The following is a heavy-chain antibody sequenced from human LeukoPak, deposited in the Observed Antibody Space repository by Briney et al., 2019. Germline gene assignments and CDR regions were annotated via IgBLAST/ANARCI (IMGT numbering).Heavy chain of an antibody. D-gene: IGHD2-21*01. V-gene: IGHV4-59*01. CDR2: IYYSGST. CDR3: ARGDPARFDY. J-gene: IGHJ4*02. CDR1: GGSISSYY. Sequence: PSESLSLTCTVSGGSISSYYWSWIRQPPGKGLEWIGYIYYSGSTNYNPSLKSRVTISVDTSKNQFSLKLSSVTAADTAVYYCARGDPARFDYWGQGTLVTVSS.